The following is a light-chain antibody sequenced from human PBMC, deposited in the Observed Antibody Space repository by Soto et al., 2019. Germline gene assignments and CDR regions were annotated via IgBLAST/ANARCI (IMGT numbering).Light chain of an antibody. CDR2: GAS. Sequence: EIVLTQSPGTLSLSPGERATLSCSASQSVRSRYLAWYQQKPGQAPRLLIYGASSRATGIPDRFSVSGSGTDFTLTITRLEPEDVAVYDDQQYGGSPPVTFGQGTKLEVK. CDR3: QQYGGSPPVT. V-gene: IGKV3-20*01. J-gene: IGKJ2*01. CDR1: QSVRSRY.